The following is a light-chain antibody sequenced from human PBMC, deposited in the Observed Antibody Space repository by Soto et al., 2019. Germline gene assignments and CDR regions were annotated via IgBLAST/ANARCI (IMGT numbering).Light chain of an antibody. V-gene: IGKV3-20*01. J-gene: IGKJ1*01. CDR3: QQYGSSPPT. Sequence: EIVLTQSPATLSVSPGERATLSCRASQSVSSYLAWYQQKPGQPPRLLIYGASSRATGTPDRFSGSGSGTDFTLTINRLEPEDFALYYCQQYGSSPPTFGQGTKVDI. CDR2: GAS. CDR1: QSVSSY.